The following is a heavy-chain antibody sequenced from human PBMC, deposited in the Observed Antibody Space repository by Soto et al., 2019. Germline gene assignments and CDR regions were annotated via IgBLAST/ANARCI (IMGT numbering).Heavy chain of an antibody. CDR3: ARRGAPAGQTIFDS. CDR2: IYYSGST. CDR1: AGSISGYY. Sequence: PSETLSLTCTVSAGSISGYYWSWIRQPPGKGLEWIGNIYYSGSTNYNPSLKSRVTMSVDAPKNQFSLKLSSVTAADTAVYYCARRGAPAGQTIFDSWGQGTLVPVSS. D-gene: IGHD6-13*01. V-gene: IGHV4-59*08. J-gene: IGHJ4*02.